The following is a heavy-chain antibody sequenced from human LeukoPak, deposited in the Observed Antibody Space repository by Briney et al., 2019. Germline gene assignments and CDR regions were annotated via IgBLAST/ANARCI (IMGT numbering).Heavy chain of an antibody. CDR1: GGSFSSYY. Sequence: PSETLSLTCAVYGGSFSSYYWGWIRQPPGKGLEWIGSIYYSGSTYYNPSLKSRVTISVDTSKNQFSLKLSSVTAADTAVYYCARSHSNWNYLGSFDYWGQGTLVTVSS. CDR2: IYYSGST. J-gene: IGHJ4*02. CDR3: ARSHSNWNYLGSFDY. D-gene: IGHD1-7*01. V-gene: IGHV4-39*01.